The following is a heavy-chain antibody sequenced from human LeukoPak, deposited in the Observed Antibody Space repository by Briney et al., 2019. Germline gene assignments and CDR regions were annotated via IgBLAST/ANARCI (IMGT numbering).Heavy chain of an antibody. J-gene: IGHJ6*03. V-gene: IGHV3-7*01. CDR2: IKQDGSEK. CDR1: GFTFSSYW. CDR3: ARESGYCSGGSCYYYYYMDV. D-gene: IGHD2-15*01. Sequence: GGSLILSCAASGFTFSSYWMSWVRQAPGKGLEWVANIKQDGSEKYYVDSVKGRFTISRDNAKNSLYLQMNSLRAEDTAVYYCARESGYCSGGSCYYYYYMDVWGKGTTVTVSS.